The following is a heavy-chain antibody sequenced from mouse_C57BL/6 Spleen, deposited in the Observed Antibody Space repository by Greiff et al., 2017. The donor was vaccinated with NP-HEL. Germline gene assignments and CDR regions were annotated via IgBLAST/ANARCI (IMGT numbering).Heavy chain of an antibody. Sequence: VQLQQSGAELVRPGTSVKLSCKASGYTFTSYWMHWVKQRPGQGLEWIGVIDPSDSYANYNQKFKGKATLTVDTSSSTAYMQLSSLTSEDSAVDYCARSPAQLGLDAMDYWGQGTSVTVAS. CDR2: IDPSDSYA. J-gene: IGHJ4*01. CDR3: ARSPAQLGLDAMDY. CDR1: GYTFTSYW. D-gene: IGHD3-1*01. V-gene: IGHV1-59*01.